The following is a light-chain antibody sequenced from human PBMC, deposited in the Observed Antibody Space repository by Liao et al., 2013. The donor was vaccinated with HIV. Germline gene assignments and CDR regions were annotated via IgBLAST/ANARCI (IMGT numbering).Light chain of an antibody. Sequence: SYELTQPPSVSVAPGKTARITCGGNNIGSKSVHWYQQKPGQAPVLVIYSDSDRPSGIPERFSGSNSGNTATLTISRVEAGDEADYYCQAWDRSTASYVFGTGTKVTVL. CDR1: NIGSKS. CDR3: QAWDRSTASYV. V-gene: IGLV3-21*01. J-gene: IGLJ1*01. CDR2: SDS.